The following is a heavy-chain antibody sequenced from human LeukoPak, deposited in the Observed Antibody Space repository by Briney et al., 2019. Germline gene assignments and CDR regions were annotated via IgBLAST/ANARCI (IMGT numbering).Heavy chain of an antibody. Sequence: GGSLRLSCAASGFTFSSNHMNWVRQAPGKGLEWVSVIYSGGNTYYADSVKGRLTISRDNSKNTLYLQMNSLRAEDTAVYYCARDLPVQHWGQGTLVTVPS. J-gene: IGHJ1*01. CDR1: GFTFSSNH. CDR3: ARDLPVQH. CDR2: IYSGGNT. V-gene: IGHV3-53*01.